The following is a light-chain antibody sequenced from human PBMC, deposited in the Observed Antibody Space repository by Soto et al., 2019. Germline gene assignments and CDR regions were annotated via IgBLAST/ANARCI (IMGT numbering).Light chain of an antibody. CDR1: QRVTTW. J-gene: IGKJ1*01. Sequence: DIQMTQSPSTLSASVGDRVTITCRASQRVTTWLAWFQQKTEKAPKLLIYKASITEIGVPSRFSGSGSGTEFTLTISSLQPDDFATYSCQQSDSYPWTFGQGTKVDIK. CDR2: KAS. CDR3: QQSDSYPWT. V-gene: IGKV1-5*03.